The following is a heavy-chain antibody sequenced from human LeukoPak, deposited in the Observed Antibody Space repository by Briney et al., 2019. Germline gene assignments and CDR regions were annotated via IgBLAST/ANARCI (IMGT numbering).Heavy chain of an antibody. CDR1: DYTFSSYG. Sequence: ASVKVSCKASDYTFSSYGISWVRQAPGQGFEWMGWTSGYNGNTKYAQTLQGRVTMTTDTSTTTAYMELRRLRSDDTAVYYCARGRYYDSGGYDEAFDIWGQGTAVTVSS. J-gene: IGHJ3*02. CDR2: TSGYNGNT. V-gene: IGHV1-18*01. CDR3: ARGRYYDSGGYDEAFDI. D-gene: IGHD3-22*01.